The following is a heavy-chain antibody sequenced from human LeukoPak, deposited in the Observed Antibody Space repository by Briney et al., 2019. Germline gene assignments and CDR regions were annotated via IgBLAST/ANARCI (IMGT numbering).Heavy chain of an antibody. V-gene: IGHV1-2*02. CDR3: ARVYDSPDGLDY. J-gene: IGHJ4*02. Sequence: ASVKVSCKASGYTFTGYYMHWVRQAPGQGLEWMGWINPNSGGTNYAQKFQGRVTMTRDTSISTAYMELSRLRSDDTAVYYCARVYDSPDGLDYWGQETLVTVSS. CDR1: GYTFTGYY. CDR2: INPNSGGT. D-gene: IGHD3-22*01.